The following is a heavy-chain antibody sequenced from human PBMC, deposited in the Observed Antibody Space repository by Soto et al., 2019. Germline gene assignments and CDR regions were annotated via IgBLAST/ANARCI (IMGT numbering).Heavy chain of an antibody. D-gene: IGHD2-21*02. V-gene: IGHV1-69*02. CDR3: AIRRYCGTDCYHKYCYGMDV. J-gene: IGHJ6*02. CDR2: IIPVLGVT. Sequence: QVQLVQSGDEVMKPGSSVKVSCRASGDTFSSYTVSWVRQAPGQGLEWMGRIIPVLGVTNYAQKFRGRVTITADESTKTAHMALSGLRAENTAVYYGAIRRYCGTDCYHKYCYGMDVWGQGSAVTVSS. CDR1: GDTFSSYT.